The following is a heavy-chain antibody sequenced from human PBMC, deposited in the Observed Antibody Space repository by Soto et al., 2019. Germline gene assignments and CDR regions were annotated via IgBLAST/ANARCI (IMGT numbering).Heavy chain of an antibody. J-gene: IGHJ6*03. CDR1: GGSISSYY. CDR2: IYYSGST. CDR3: ARAGCSGGSCYSNYYYMDV. Sequence: SETLSLTCTVSGGSISSYYWSWIRQPPGKGLEWIGYIYYSGSTNYNPSLKSRVTISVDTSKNQFSLKLSSVTAADTAVYYCARAGCSGGSCYSNYYYMDVWGKGTTVTVSS. V-gene: IGHV4-59*01. D-gene: IGHD2-15*01.